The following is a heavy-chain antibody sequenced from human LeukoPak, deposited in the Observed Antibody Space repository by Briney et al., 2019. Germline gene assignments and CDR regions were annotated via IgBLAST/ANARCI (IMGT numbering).Heavy chain of an antibody. V-gene: IGHV4-34*01. CDR2: INHSGST. D-gene: IGHD6-13*01. CDR1: GGSFSGYY. CDR3: ARDSSSWNNFDY. J-gene: IGHJ4*02. Sequence: PSETLSLTCAVYGGSFSGYYWSWIRQPPGQGLEWIGEINHSGSTNYNPSLKSRVTISVDTSKNQFSLRLNSVTAADTAVYYCARDSSSWNNFDYWGQGTLVTVSS.